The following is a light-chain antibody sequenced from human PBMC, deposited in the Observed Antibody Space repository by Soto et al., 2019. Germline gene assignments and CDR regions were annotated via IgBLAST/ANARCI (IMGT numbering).Light chain of an antibody. CDR1: QSISSW. CDR2: KAS. CDR3: QQYNSFSWT. V-gene: IGKV1-5*03. Sequence: DIQMTQSPSTLSASVGDRVTITCRASQSISSWLAWYQQKSGKAPKLLIYKASSLEGGVPSRFSGSGSGTEFTLTISSLQPDDFATYYCQQYNSFSWTFGQGTKVDIK. J-gene: IGKJ1*01.